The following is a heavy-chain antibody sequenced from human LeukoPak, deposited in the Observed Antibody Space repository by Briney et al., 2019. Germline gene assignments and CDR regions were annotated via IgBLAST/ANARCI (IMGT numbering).Heavy chain of an antibody. D-gene: IGHD3-3*01. Sequence: SVKVSCKASGYTFNGYYMYWVRQAPGQGLEWMGRINPNSGGTNYAQKFQGRVTMTRDTSISTAYMELSSLRSDDSAVYYCACVVITVFGVVYGVFYYWAKGNLVTVSS. CDR2: INPNSGGT. V-gene: IGHV1-2*06. J-gene: IGHJ4*02. CDR1: GYTFNGYY. CDR3: ACVVITVFGVVYGVFYY.